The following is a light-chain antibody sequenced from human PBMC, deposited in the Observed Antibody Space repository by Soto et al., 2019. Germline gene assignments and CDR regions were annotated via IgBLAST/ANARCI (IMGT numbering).Light chain of an antibody. Sequence: DIKMSQSPSSLSASVGDRVTINCQASQDISNSLNWYQQRPGKAPNLLIYDASNLETGVPSRFSGSGSGTHFTLTISCLQPEDIAPYHCQQYNNRPLTFGGGTKV. V-gene: IGKV1-33*01. J-gene: IGKJ4*01. CDR3: QQYNNRPLT. CDR2: DAS. CDR1: QDISNS.